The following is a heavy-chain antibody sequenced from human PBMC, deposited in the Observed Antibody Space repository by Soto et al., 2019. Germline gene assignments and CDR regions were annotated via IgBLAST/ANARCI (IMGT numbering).Heavy chain of an antibody. V-gene: IGHV4-59*08. CDR3: ASSTASADLDY. CDR1: GGSITDNY. Sequence: PSETLSLTCTVSGGSITDNYWNWIRQPPGKGLEWIGYIFYSGPTTYNPSLKGRITISIDASKNQFSLNLRSVTAADTATYYCASSTASADLDYWGKGTLGTVSS. D-gene: IGHD2-8*02. CDR2: IFYSGPT. J-gene: IGHJ4*02.